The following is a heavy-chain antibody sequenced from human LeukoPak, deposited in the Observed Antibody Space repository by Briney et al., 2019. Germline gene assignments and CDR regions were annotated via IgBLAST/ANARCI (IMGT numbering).Heavy chain of an antibody. CDR3: TGRSTVTQSFYFDY. Sequence: PGGSLRLSCAASGFAFSGSTMHWVRQASGKGLEWVGHIRSKAYAYATACAASVKGRFTISRDDSKNTAYLQMNSLKTEDTAVYYCTGRSTVTQSFYFDYWGQGILVTVS. J-gene: IGHJ4*02. CDR1: GFAFSGST. D-gene: IGHD4-17*01. V-gene: IGHV3-73*01. CDR2: IRSKAYAYAT.